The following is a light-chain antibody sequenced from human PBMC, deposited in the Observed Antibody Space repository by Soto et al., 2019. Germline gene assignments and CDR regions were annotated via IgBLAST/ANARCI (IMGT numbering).Light chain of an antibody. V-gene: IGKV3-11*01. CDR3: QQRSNWPWT. J-gene: IGKJ1*01. Sequence: IVLTQSPATLSLSPCERATLSCRASQSVSSYLAWSQQKPGQAPRLLIYDASNRATGIPARFSGSGSGTDFTLTISSLEPEDFAVYYCQQRSNWPWTFGQGTKVDIK. CDR1: QSVSSY. CDR2: DAS.